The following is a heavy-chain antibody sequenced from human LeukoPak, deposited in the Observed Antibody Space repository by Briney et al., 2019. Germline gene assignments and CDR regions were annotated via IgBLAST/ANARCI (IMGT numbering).Heavy chain of an antibody. Sequence: GGSLRLSCAASGFTFNNYGMHWVRQAPGKGLEWVAGIWYDGSNEYYADSVKGRFTISRDNSKNTLYLRMNNLRVEDTSVYYCARDSGIYSDLDYWGQGTLVTVSS. V-gene: IGHV3-33*01. J-gene: IGHJ4*02. CDR3: ARDSGIYSDLDY. D-gene: IGHD1-26*01. CDR2: IWYDGSNE. CDR1: GFTFNNYG.